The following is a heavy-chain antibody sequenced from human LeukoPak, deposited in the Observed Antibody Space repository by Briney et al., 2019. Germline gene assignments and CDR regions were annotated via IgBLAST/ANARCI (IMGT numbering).Heavy chain of an antibody. CDR3: AGNTNNLGDVNWFDP. V-gene: IGHV4-59*02. J-gene: IGHJ5*02. CDR1: GASVNSYY. CDR2: ISYFGST. Sequence: SETLSLTCTGSGASVNSYYWNWIRQSPGKGMKWIGFISYFGSTNYGPSLRNRVTISLDTSKNQVFLKLSSVTAADTAVYYCAGNTNNLGDVNWFDPWGQGTLVTVSS. D-gene: IGHD1/OR15-1a*01.